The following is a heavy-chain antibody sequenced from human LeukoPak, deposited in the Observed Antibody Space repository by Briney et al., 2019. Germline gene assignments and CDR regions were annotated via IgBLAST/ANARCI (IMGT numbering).Heavy chain of an antibody. CDR2: INHSGST. CDR3: ATYRRGPPIPS. V-gene: IGHV4-34*01. D-gene: IGHD2-21*01. J-gene: IGHJ5*02. CDR1: GGSFSGYY. Sequence: SETLSLTCAVYGGSFSGYYWSWIRQPPGKGLEWIGEINHSGSTNYNPSLKSRVTISVGTSKNQFSLKLSSVTAADTAVYYCATYRRGPPIPSWGQGTRVTVS.